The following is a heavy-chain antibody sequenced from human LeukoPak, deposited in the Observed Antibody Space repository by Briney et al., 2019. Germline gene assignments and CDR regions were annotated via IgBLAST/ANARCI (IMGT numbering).Heavy chain of an antibody. V-gene: IGHV4-39*01. Sequence: PSETLSLTCAVSGGSISGSSYYWGWIRQPPGKGLEWIGSIYYSGSTYYNPSLKSRVTISVDTSRNQFSLKLSSVTAADTAVYYCARQRGYCPDGVCYLDYWGRGTLVTVSS. CDR2: IYYSGST. D-gene: IGHD2-8*01. J-gene: IGHJ4*02. CDR3: ARQRGYCPDGVCYLDY. CDR1: GGSISGSSYY.